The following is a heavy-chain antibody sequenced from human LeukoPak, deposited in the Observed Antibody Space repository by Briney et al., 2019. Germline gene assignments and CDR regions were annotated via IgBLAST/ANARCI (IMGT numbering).Heavy chain of an antibody. CDR3: ARQETSSYNGAFDI. CDR2: IKKDGSEM. V-gene: IGHV3-7*01. J-gene: IGHJ3*02. Sequence: GGSLRLSCEASGLIFSSYWMSWVRQAPGKGLEWVANIKKDGSEMYYVDSVKGRFTISRDNAKNSLYLQMNSLRADDTAVYHCARQETSSYNGAFDIWGQGTMVTVSS. D-gene: IGHD1-26*01. CDR1: GLIFSSYW.